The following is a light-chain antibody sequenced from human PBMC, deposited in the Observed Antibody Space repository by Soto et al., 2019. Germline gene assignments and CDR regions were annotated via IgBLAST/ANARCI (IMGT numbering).Light chain of an antibody. Sequence: QSALTQPASVSGSPGQSITISCTGTSSDVGGYDYVSWYQRHPGKAPKLMIYEVSNRPSGVSNRFSGSKSGNTASLTISGLQAEDEADYYCSSYTYSSTWVFGGGTKLTVL. CDR1: SSDVGGYDY. CDR2: EVS. CDR3: SSYTYSSTWV. V-gene: IGLV2-14*01. J-gene: IGLJ3*02.